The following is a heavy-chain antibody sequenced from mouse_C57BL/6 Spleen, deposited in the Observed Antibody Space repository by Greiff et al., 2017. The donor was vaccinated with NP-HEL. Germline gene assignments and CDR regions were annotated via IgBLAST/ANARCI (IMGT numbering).Heavy chain of an antibody. CDR1: GYTFTSYW. D-gene: IGHD1-1*01. CDR2: IDPSDSYT. Sequence: QVQLQQPGAELVMPGASVKLSCKASGYTFTSYWMHWVKQRPGQGLEWIGEIDPSDSYTNYNQKFKGKSTLTVDKSSSTAYMQLSSLTSEDSAVYYCAVKGSSYFDYWGQGTTLTVSS. CDR3: AVKGSSYFDY. J-gene: IGHJ2*01. V-gene: IGHV1-69*01.